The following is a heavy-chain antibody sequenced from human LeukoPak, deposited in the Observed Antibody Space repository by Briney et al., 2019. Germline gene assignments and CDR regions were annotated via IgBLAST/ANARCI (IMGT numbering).Heavy chain of an antibody. J-gene: IGHJ4*02. V-gene: IGHV4-39*01. CDR2: IYYSGST. Sequence: SETLSLTCTVSGGSISSSSYYWGWIRQPPGKGLEWIGSIYYSGSTYYNPSLKSRVTISVDTSKNQFSLKLSSVTAADTAVYYCARMRRFSEPDYWGQGTLVTVSS. D-gene: IGHD3-3*01. CDR3: ARMRRFSEPDY. CDR1: GGSISSSSYY.